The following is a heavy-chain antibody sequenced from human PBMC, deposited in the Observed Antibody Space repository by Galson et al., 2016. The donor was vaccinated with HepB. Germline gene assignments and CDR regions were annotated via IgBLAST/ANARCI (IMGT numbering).Heavy chain of an antibody. J-gene: IGHJ4*02. CDR1: GFTFGDYA. D-gene: IGHD6-13*01. CDR2: IRSKAYGGTT. Sequence: SLRLSCAASGFTFGDYAMSWFRQAPGKGLEWVGFIRSKAYGGTTEDAASVKGRFTISRDDSKSIAYLQMNSLKTEDTAVYYCIRLGIITAAGIKGGFDYWGQGTLVTVSS. V-gene: IGHV3-49*03. CDR3: IRLGIITAAGIKGGFDY.